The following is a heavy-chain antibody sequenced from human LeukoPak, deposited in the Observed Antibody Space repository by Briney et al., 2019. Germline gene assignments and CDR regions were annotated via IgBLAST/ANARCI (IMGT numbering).Heavy chain of an antibody. CDR1: GFTFSSYG. CDR2: ISYDGSNK. CDR3: AKSKDILTEFDY. V-gene: IGHV3-30*18. Sequence: GGSLRLSCAASGFTFSSYGIHWVRQAPGKGLEWVAVISYDGSNKYYADSVKGRFTISRDNSKNTLYLQMNSLRAEDTAVYYCAKSKDILTEFDYWGQGTLVTVSS. D-gene: IGHD3-9*01. J-gene: IGHJ4*02.